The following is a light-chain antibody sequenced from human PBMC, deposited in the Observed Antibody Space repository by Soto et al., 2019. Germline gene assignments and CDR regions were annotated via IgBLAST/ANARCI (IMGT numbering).Light chain of an antibody. Sequence: EILLTQSPGTLSLSPGERATLSCRASQSVSSSYLAWYQQKPGQAPRPLIYGASSRATGIPDRFSGSGSGTDLTLTISRLGPEDCAVYYCQQYGSSPLIPFGQGTRLEI. J-gene: IGKJ5*01. V-gene: IGKV3-20*01. CDR2: GAS. CDR3: QQYGSSPLIP. CDR1: QSVSSSY.